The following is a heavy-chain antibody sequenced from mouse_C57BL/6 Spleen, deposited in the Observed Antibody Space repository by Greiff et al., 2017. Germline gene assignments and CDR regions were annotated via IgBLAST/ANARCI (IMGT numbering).Heavy chain of an antibody. D-gene: IGHD1-1*01. J-gene: IGHJ2*01. CDR2: IYPGSGST. Sequence: QVQLQQPGAELVKPGASVKMSCKASGYTFTSYWITWVKQRPGQGLEWIGDIYPGSGSTNYNEKFKSKATLTVDTSSSTAYMQLSSLTSEDSAVYYCASPDGSRGYFDYWGQGTTLTVSS. CDR3: ASPDGSRGYFDY. V-gene: IGHV1-55*01. CDR1: GYTFTSYW.